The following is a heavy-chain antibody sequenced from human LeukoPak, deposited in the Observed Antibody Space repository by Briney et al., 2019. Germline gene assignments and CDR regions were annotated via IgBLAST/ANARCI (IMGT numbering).Heavy chain of an antibody. CDR2: IRSKAYGGTT. D-gene: IGHD6-19*01. Sequence: GGSLRLSCTASGFTFADYAMSWVRQAPGKGLEWVGFIRSKAYGGTTEYAASVKGRFTISRDDSKSIAYLQMNSLKTEDTAVYYCTSGVAVAGTYYYYGMDVWGQGTTVTVSS. J-gene: IGHJ6*02. CDR3: TSGVAVAGTYYYYGMDV. CDR1: GFTFADYA. V-gene: IGHV3-49*04.